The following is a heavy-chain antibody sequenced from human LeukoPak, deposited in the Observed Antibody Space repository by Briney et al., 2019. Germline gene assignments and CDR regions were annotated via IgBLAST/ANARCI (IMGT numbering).Heavy chain of an antibody. J-gene: IGHJ4*02. CDR3: ARAPVFSGGNNQGDY. CDR1: GYTFTGYY. CDR2: INPNSGGT. V-gene: IGHV1-2*02. D-gene: IGHD2-15*01. Sequence: GASVKVSCKASGYTFTGYYIHWVRQAPGQGLEWMGWINPNSGGTNYAQKFQGRVTMTRDTSIRTAYMELSSLRSEDTAVYYCARAPVFSGGNNQGDYWGQGTLVTVSS.